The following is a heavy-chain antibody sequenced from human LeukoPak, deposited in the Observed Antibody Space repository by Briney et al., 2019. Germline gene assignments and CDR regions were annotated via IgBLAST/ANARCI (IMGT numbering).Heavy chain of an antibody. V-gene: IGHV3-33*01. Sequence: PGWSLRLSCAASGFTFSNYGMHWVRQAPGKGLEWVAVIWLDGSNEYYADSLKGRFTISRDNSKNTLYLQMNSLRAEDTAVYYCARERLAGTFDYWGQGTLVTVSS. J-gene: IGHJ4*02. D-gene: IGHD6-19*01. CDR3: ARERLAGTFDY. CDR1: GFTFSNYG. CDR2: IWLDGSNE.